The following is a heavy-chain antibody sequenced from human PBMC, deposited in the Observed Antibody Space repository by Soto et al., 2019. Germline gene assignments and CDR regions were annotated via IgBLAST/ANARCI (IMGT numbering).Heavy chain of an antibody. V-gene: IGHV3-21*01. CDR2: ISKSDYT. CDR3: ARADSIIIPAVSDF. J-gene: IGHJ4*02. CDR1: GFAFNNYG. Sequence: GGSLRLSCTVSGFAFNNYGINWVRQAPGKGLEWVSSISKSDYTYYSDSVKGRFAISRDNAKSSVSLQMNTLRVEDTAVYYCARADSIIIPAVSDFWCQGTLVTGSS. D-gene: IGHD2-2*01.